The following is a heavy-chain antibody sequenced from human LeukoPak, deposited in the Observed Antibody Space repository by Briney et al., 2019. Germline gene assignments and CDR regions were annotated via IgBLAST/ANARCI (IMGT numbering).Heavy chain of an antibody. J-gene: IGHJ4*02. CDR3: AKRGLASGSPYYFDY. CDR2: ISGSGGST. Sequence: GGSLRLSCAASGFTFSSYAMSWVRQAPGKGLEWVSAISGSGGSTYYADSVKGRFTISRDNPKNTLYLQMNSLRAEDTAVYYCAKRGLASGSPYYFDYWGQGTLVTVSS. V-gene: IGHV3-23*01. CDR1: GFTFSSYA. D-gene: IGHD3-10*01.